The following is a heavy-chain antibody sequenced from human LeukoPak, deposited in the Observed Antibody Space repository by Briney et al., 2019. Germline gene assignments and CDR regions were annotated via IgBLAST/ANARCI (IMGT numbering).Heavy chain of an antibody. CDR2: IIPILGIA. V-gene: IGHV1-69*04. CDR3: ARRHDYGDYWFDP. CDR1: GGTFSSYA. J-gene: IGHJ5*02. Sequence: SVKVSCKASGGTFSSYAISWVRQAPGQGLEWMGRIIPILGIANYAQKFQGRVTITADKSTRTAYMELSSLRSEDTAVYYCARRHDYGDYWFDPWGQGTLVTVSS. D-gene: IGHD4-17*01.